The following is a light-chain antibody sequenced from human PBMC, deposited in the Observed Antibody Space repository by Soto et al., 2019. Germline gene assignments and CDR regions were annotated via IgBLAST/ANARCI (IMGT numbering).Light chain of an antibody. CDR2: DVI. J-gene: IGLJ1*01. Sequence: QSVLTQPRSVSGSPGQSVTISCTGTSSDVGGYDYVSWYPQHPGKAPKLMIYDVIKRPSGVPDRFSGSKSGNSASLTISGLQAEDEADYFCCSYAGSYTYVFGTGTKVTVL. CDR1: SSDVGGYDY. V-gene: IGLV2-11*01. CDR3: CSYAGSYTYV.